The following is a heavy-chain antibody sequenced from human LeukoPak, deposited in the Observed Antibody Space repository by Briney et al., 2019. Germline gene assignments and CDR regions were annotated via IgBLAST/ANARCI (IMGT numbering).Heavy chain of an antibody. J-gene: IGHJ4*02. Sequence: ASVTVSCSAFGYGFTGYYVHWVRQAPGERLKRIGWININSGGANYAQKFQGWVTMTRDTSVSTAYMELSRLRSDDTAVYYCARGGTESSHSSSRRYYFDYWGQGTLVTVSS. D-gene: IGHD6-13*01. V-gene: IGHV1-2*04. CDR3: ARGGTESSHSSSRRYYFDY. CDR1: GYGFTGYY. CDR2: ININSGGA.